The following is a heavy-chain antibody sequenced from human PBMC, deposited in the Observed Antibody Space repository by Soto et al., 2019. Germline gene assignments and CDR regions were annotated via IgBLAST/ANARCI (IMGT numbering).Heavy chain of an antibody. CDR3: AKGGAGYPSYYYGMDV. Sequence: GGSLRLSCAASGFTFSSYAMSWVRQAPGKGLEWVSAISVSGGSTYYADSVKGRFTISRDNSKNTLYLQMNSLRAEDTAVYYCAKGGAGYPSYYYGMDVWGQGTTVTVSS. D-gene: IGHD3-9*01. V-gene: IGHV3-23*01. J-gene: IGHJ6*02. CDR1: GFTFSSYA. CDR2: ISVSGGST.